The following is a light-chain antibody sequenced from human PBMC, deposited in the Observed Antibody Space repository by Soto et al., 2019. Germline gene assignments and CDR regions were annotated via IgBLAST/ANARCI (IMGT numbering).Light chain of an antibody. V-gene: IGLV4-69*01. CDR3: QTWDTGIQV. Sequence: QSVLTQSPSASASLGASVNLTCTLSSGHSRYTIAWHQQQPDKGPRYLMKLNNDGSHEKGDGIPDRFSGSSSGAERYLTISSLQSEDEADYYCQTWDTGIQVFGGGTTLTVL. CDR2: LNNDGSH. J-gene: IGLJ2*01. CDR1: SGHSRYT.